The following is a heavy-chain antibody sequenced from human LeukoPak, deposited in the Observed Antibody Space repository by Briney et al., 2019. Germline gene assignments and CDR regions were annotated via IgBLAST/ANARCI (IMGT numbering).Heavy chain of an antibody. CDR3: ARGPVTGDFDY. CDR1: GFTFSSYS. J-gene: IGHJ4*02. Sequence: GSLRLSCAASGFTFSSYSINWVRQAPGKGLEWVSSISSSSSYIYYADSVKGRFTISRDNAKNSLYLQMNSLRAEDTAVYYCARGPVTGDFDYWGQGTLVTVSS. CDR2: ISSSSSYI. D-gene: IGHD7-27*01. V-gene: IGHV3-21*01.